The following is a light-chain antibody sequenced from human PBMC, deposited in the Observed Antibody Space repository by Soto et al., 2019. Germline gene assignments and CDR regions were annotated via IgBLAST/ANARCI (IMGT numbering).Light chain of an antibody. CDR1: NSNIGSNH. J-gene: IGLJ1*01. V-gene: IGLV1-47*01. CDR3: AAWDDSLSGFYV. Sequence: QSVLTQPPSASGTPWQRVTISRSGSNSNIGSNHVHWYQHLPGTAPKLLIYRNNQRPSGVPDRSFGYKSGTSASLDISGLRSEDEADYYCAAWDDSLSGFYVFGTGTKVTVL. CDR2: RNN.